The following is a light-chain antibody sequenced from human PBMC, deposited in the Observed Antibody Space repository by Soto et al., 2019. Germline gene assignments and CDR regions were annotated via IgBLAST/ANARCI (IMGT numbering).Light chain of an antibody. CDR2: GNS. V-gene: IGLV1-40*01. CDR1: SSNIGAGYD. J-gene: IGLJ2*01. Sequence: QSVLTQPPSVSGAPGQRVTISCTGSSSNIGAGYDVHWYQQLPGTAPKLLIYGNSNRPSGVPDRFSGSESGTSASLAITGLQAEDEADYYCQSYDSSLSEVVFGGGTKLTVL. CDR3: QSYDSSLSEVV.